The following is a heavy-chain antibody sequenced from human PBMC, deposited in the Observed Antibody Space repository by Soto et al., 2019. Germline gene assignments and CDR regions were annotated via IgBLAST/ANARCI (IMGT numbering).Heavy chain of an antibody. CDR3: TTDGSSWSYGMDV. J-gene: IGHJ6*02. CDR2: IKSKTDGGTT. CDR1: GFTFSNAW. D-gene: IGHD6-13*01. Sequence: PGGSLRLSCAASGFTFSNAWMSWVRQAPGKGLEWVGRIKSKTDGGTTDYAAPVKGRFTISRDDSKNTLYLQMNSLKTEDTAVYYCTTDGSSWSYGMDVWGQGTTVTVSS. V-gene: IGHV3-15*01.